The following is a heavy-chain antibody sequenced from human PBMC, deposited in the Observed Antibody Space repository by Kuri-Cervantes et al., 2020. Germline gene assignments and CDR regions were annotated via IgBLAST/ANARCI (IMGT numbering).Heavy chain of an antibody. CDR2: ISYDGNSK. Sequence: GESLKISCAASGFTFSSYGMHWVRQAPGKGLEWVAVISYDGNSKYYTDSVKGRFTISRDNSKNTLYLQMNSLRAEDTAVYYCASPSVATITLPYYYYGMDVWGQGTTVTVSS. V-gene: IGHV3-30*03. D-gene: IGHD5-12*01. CDR3: ASPSVATITLPYYYYGMDV. CDR1: GFTFSSYG. J-gene: IGHJ6*02.